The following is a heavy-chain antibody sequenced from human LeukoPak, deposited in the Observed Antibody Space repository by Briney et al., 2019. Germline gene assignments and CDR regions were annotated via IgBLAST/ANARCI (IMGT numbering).Heavy chain of an antibody. CDR1: GGTFSSYA. V-gene: IGHV1-69*13. CDR2: IIPIFGTA. D-gene: IGHD3-10*01. J-gene: IGHJ5*02. Sequence: ASVKVSCKASGGTFSSYAISWVRQAPGQGLEWMGGIIPIFGTANYAQKFQGRVTITADESTSTAYMELSSLRSEDTAVYYCAADSFQFGWFGESEVSWGQGTLVTVSS. CDR3: AADSFQFGWFGESEVS.